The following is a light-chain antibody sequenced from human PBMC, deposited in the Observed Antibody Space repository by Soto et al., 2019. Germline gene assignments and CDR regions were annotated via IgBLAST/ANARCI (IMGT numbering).Light chain of an antibody. Sequence: QSALTQPASVSGSPGQSITISCTGTSNDVGGHDYVSWYQQHPGKAPKLVIYDVLSPPSGVSDRFSGSKSGHTASLTISGLRPEDEADYYCASYTSSSTLVFGTGTKVTVL. J-gene: IGLJ1*01. V-gene: IGLV2-14*03. CDR1: SNDVGGHDY. CDR3: ASYTSSSTLV. CDR2: DVL.